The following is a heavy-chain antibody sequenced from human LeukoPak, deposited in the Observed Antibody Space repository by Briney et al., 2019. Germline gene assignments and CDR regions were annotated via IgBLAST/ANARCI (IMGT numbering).Heavy chain of an antibody. J-gene: IGHJ6*03. V-gene: IGHV3-48*04. CDR3: ASMSLVGAHYYYYYMDV. Sequence: GGSLRLSCVASGFNFSNYSLNWVRQAPGKGLEWVSYISSSGSTIYYADSVKGRFTISRDNAKNSLYLQMNSLRAEDTAVYYCASMSLVGAHYYYYYMDVWGKGTTVTISS. D-gene: IGHD1-26*01. CDR2: ISSSGSTI. CDR1: GFNFSNYS.